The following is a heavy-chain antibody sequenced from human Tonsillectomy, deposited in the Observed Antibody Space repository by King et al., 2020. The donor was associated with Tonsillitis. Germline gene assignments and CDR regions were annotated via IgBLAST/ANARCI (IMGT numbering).Heavy chain of an antibody. CDR3: VRHNLKGGYYYYYYMDV. CDR2: IFFRGST. D-gene: IGHD1-14*01. V-gene: IGHV4-39*01. J-gene: IGHJ6*03. CDR1: GGSISSSSYY. Sequence: QLQESGPGLVKPSETLSLTCTVAGGSISSSSYYWGWIRQPPGKGLEWIGSIFFRGSTYYNPSLKSRVTISVDTSKNQFSLKLSPVTAADTAVYYCVRHNLKGGYYYYYYMDVWGKGTTVTVSS.